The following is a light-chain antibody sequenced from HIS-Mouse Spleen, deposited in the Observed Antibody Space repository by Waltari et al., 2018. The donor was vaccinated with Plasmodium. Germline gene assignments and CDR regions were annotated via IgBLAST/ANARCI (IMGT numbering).Light chain of an antibody. CDR3: SSYAGSNNLV. Sequence: QSALTQPPSASGSPGQSVTISCTGTSSDVGGYNYVSWYQHHPGKAPNLMIYEVSKRPSGAPYRFAGSKSGNTASLTVSGLQAEDEADYYCSSYAGSNNLVFGGGTKLTVL. V-gene: IGLV2-8*01. CDR2: EVS. CDR1: SSDVGGYNY. J-gene: IGLJ2*01.